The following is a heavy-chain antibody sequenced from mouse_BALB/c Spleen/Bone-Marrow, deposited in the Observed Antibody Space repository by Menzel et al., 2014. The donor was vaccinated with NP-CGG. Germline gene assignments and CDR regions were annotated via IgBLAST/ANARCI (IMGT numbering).Heavy chain of an antibody. CDR3: AREDYGYAMDY. D-gene: IGHD1-1*01. V-gene: IGHV1-52*01. Sequence: VQLQQSGAELVRPGASVKLSCKASGYTFTSYWMNWVKQRPEQGLEWIGRIDPYDTETHYNQKFRDKATLTLDKSSGTAYMQLSSLTSEDSAVYYCAREDYGYAMDYWGQGTSVTVSS. CDR1: GYTFTSYW. J-gene: IGHJ4*01. CDR2: IDPYDTET.